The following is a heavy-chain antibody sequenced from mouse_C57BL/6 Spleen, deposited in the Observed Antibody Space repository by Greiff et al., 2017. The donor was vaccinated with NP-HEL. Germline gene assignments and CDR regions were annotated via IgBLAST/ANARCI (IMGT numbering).Heavy chain of an antibody. V-gene: IGHV5-4*01. CDR1: GFTFSSYA. J-gene: IGHJ2*01. CDR3: AREGGDYFDY. CDR2: ISDGGSYT. Sequence: EVKLVESGGGLVKPGGSLKLSCAASGFTFSSYAMSWVRQTPEKRLEWVATISDGGSYTYYPDNVKGRFTISRDNAKNNLYLQMRHLKSEDTARYYCAREGGDYFDYWGQGTTLTVSS.